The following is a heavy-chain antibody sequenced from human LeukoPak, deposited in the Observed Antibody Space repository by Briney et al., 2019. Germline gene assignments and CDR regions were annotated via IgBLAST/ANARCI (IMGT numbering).Heavy chain of an antibody. CDR1: GGSFSGYY. D-gene: IGHD4-17*01. CDR2: INHSGST. V-gene: IGHV4-34*01. J-gene: IGHJ4*02. CDR3: ARDSGDAFDY. Sequence: SETLSLTCAVYGGSFSGYYWSWIRQPPGKGLEWIGEINHSGSTNYNPSLKSRVTISVDTSKNQFSLKLSSVTAADTAVYYCARDSGDAFDYWGQGTLVTVSS.